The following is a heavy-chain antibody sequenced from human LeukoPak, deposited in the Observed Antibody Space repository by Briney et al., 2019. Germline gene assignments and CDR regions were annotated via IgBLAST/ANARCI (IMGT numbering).Heavy chain of an antibody. D-gene: IGHD2-21*02. V-gene: IGHV3-21*06. CDR3: ARDPTSDRFQYFDF. CDR1: GFSVSNYG. CDR2: ISNTYSAI. Sequence: PGGSLRLSCAASGFSVSNYGVNWVRQAPGKGLEWVSCISNTYSAIYYADSVKGRFTVSRDNAKNSVYLQMNSLTVEDTAVYYCARDPTSDRFQYFDFWGQGALLAVSS. J-gene: IGHJ4*02.